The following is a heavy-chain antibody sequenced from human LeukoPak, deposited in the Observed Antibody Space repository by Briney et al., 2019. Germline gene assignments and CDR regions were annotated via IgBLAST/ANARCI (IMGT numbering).Heavy chain of an antibody. CDR1: GFTFSSYS. V-gene: IGHV3-21*01. Sequence: PGGSLRLSCAASGFTFSSYSMNWVRQAPGKGLEWVSSISSSSSYIYYADSVKGRFTISRDNAKNSLYLQMNSLRADDTAVYYCARGDVDTAMVTYYYYGMDVWGQGTTVTVSS. CDR3: ARGDVDTAMVTYYYYGMDV. CDR2: ISSSSSYI. D-gene: IGHD5-18*01. J-gene: IGHJ6*02.